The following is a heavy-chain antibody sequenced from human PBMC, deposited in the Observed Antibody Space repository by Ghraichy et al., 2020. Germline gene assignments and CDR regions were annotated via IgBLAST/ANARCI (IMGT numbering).Heavy chain of an antibody. CDR1: GFSFDDYV. J-gene: IGHJ6*02. CDR2: ISGDGSTT. D-gene: IGHD2-15*01. CDR3: TKEERRERWSRNHYYGMDV. Sequence: GGSLRLSCEASGFSFDDYVMFWVRQAPGKGPEWVSLISGDGSTTYYSDSVKGRFTISRDNTKKSLFLQMNSLRGEDTALYYCTKEERRERWSRNHYYGMDVWGQGTTVTVSS. V-gene: IGHV3-43*02.